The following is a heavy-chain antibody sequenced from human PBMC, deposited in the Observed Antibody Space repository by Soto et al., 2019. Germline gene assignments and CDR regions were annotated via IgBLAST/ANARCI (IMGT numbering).Heavy chain of an antibody. D-gene: IGHD6-19*01. J-gene: IGHJ4*02. CDR3: ASAHDGWYAWGY. CDR1: GGTFSSYT. Sequence: ASVKVSCKASGGTFSSYTISWVRQAPGQGLEWMGRIIPILGIANYAQKFQGRVTITADKSTSTAYMELSSLRSEDTAVYYCASAHDGWYAWGYWGQGTLVTVSS. CDR2: IIPILGIA. V-gene: IGHV1-69*02.